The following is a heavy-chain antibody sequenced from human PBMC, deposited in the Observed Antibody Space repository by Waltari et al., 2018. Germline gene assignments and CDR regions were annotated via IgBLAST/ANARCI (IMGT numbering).Heavy chain of an antibody. Sequence: QVQLQESGPGLLKPSETLPLTCTVSGVSISSFYWGWIRQPAGEGLEWVGRLYSSGSSSSNPSLKSRVTMSDDTSKNQFSLKLTAVTAADTAVYYCARVSATSWSSAYYFDFWGQGILVTVSS. D-gene: IGHD2-2*01. CDR1: GVSISSFY. J-gene: IGHJ4*02. CDR2: LYSSGSS. CDR3: ARVSATSWSSAYYFDF. V-gene: IGHV4-4*07.